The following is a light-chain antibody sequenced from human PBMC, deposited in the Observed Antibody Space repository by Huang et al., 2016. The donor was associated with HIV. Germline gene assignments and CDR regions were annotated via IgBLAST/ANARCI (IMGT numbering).Light chain of an antibody. J-gene: IGKJ2*01. V-gene: IGKV1-39*01. CDR3: QQSYSTHFYT. CDR2: AAS. Sequence: DILMTQSPSSLSASVGDRVTITCRASQSVSTYLNWYQQKPGKAPKLLIYAASSLQSWVPSRFSGSGSGTDFTLTISSLQPDDFATYYCQQSYSTHFYTFGQGTKLEIK. CDR1: QSVSTY.